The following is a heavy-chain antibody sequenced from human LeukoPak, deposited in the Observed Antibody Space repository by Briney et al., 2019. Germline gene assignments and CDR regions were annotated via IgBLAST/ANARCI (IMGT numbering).Heavy chain of an antibody. V-gene: IGHV3-7*01. CDR2: IKQDGSEK. CDR3: ARDHQLGASAEDI. Sequence: GGSLRLSCAASGFTFSSYWMSWVRQAPGKGLEWVANIKQDGSEKFYVDSVKGRFTISRDNAKNSLYLQMNSLRAEDTAVYYCARDHQLGASAEDIWGQGTMATVSS. D-gene: IGHD1-26*01. CDR1: GFTFSSYW. J-gene: IGHJ3*02.